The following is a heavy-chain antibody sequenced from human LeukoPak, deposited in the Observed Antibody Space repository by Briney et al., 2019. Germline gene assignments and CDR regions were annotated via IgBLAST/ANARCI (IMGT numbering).Heavy chain of an antibody. V-gene: IGHV3-21*04. D-gene: IGHD2-15*01. CDR3: AKGHLSGGTFYIDY. Sequence: GGSLRLSCEASGSTFSTYNMNWVRQAPGKRLEWVSSITSSSSYVFYADSVKGRFTISRDNSKNTLYLQMNSLRAEDTAVYYCAKGHLSGGTFYIDYWGQGTLVTVSS. CDR2: ITSSSSYV. J-gene: IGHJ4*02. CDR1: GSTFSTYN.